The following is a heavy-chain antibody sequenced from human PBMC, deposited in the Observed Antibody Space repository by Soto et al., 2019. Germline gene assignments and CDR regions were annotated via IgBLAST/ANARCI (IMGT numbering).Heavy chain of an antibody. CDR1: GGSISTSQW. V-gene: IGHV4-4*02. D-gene: IGHD3-22*01. J-gene: IGHJ4*02. CDR2: KYHSGSS. Sequence: QVQLRESGPGLVKPSETLSLTCTVSGGSISTSQWWSWLRQPPGKGLEWIGEKYHSGSSNYNTSLKSGVTISVDKSKNQFSLKLSTVAAADTAVYYCASKTYESKGTFDYWGQGTLVTVSS. CDR3: ASKTYESKGTFDY.